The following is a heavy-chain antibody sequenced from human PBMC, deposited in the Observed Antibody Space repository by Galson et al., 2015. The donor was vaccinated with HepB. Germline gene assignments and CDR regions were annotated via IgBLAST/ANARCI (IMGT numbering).Heavy chain of an antibody. CDR1: GDSVSSNSAT. CDR2: TYYRSKWFY. Sequence: AISGDSVSSNSATWNWIRQSPSRGLEWLGRTYYRSKWFYDYALSVRSRITINPDTSKNQFSLQLNSVSPEDTAVYYCARGAYYDNWGRGTLVTVSS. CDR3: ARGAYYDN. V-gene: IGHV6-1*01. J-gene: IGHJ4*02.